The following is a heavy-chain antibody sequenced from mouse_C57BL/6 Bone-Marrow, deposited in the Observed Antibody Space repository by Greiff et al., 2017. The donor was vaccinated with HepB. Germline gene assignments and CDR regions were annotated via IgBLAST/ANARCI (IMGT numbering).Heavy chain of an antibody. J-gene: IGHJ3*01. D-gene: IGHD1-1*01. CDR2: ISSGSSTI. CDR1: GFTFSDYG. Sequence: DVKLVESGGGLVKPGGSLKLSCAASGFTFSDYGMHWVRQAPEKGLEWVAYISSGSSTIYYADTVKGRFTISRDNATNTLFRQMTSLRSEDTAMYYCARPGLLYGSPYWGQGTLVTVSA. CDR3: ARPGLLYGSPY. V-gene: IGHV5-17*01.